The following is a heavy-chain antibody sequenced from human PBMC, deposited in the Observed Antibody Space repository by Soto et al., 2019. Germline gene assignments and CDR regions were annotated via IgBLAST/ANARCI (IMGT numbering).Heavy chain of an antibody. V-gene: IGHV1-8*01. J-gene: IGHJ6*02. CDR2: MNPNSGNT. D-gene: IGHD1-1*01. CDR3: ARERTGTTSMDV. Sequence: QVQLVQSGAEVKKPGASVKVSCKASGYTFTSYDINWVRQATGQGLEWMGWMNPNSGNTGYAQKFQGGXTMTRNTSISTAYMELSSLRSEDTAVYYCARERTGTTSMDVWGQGTTVTVSS. CDR1: GYTFTSYD.